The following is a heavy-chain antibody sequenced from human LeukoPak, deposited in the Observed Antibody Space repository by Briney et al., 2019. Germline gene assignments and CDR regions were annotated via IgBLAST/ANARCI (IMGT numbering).Heavy chain of an antibody. CDR3: ARRRGSGSYYKYHYYYYMDV. D-gene: IGHD3-10*01. CDR1: GGSISSSSYY. Sequence: SETLSLTCTVSGGSISSSSYYWGWIRQPPGKGLEWIGSIYYSGSTYYNPSLKSRVTISVDTSKNQFSLKLSSVTAADTAVYYCARRRGSGSYYKYHYYYYMDVWGKGTTVTISS. CDR2: IYYSGST. J-gene: IGHJ6*03. V-gene: IGHV4-39*07.